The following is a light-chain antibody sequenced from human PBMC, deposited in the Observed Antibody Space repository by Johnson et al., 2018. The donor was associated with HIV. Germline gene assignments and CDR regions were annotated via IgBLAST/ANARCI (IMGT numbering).Light chain of an antibody. Sequence: HSVLTQPPSVSAAPGQKVTISCSGSSSNIGNNYVSWYQQLPGTAPKLLIYDTNKRPSGIPDRFSGSKSGTSATLGITGLQTGDEADYYCGTWDSSLSAAVFGTGTKVTVL. V-gene: IGLV1-51*01. J-gene: IGLJ1*01. CDR3: GTWDSSLSAAV. CDR2: DTN. CDR1: SSNIGNNY.